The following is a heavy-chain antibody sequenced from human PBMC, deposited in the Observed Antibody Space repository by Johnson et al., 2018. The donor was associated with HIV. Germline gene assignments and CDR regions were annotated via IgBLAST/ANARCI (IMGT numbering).Heavy chain of an antibody. D-gene: IGHD1-26*01. V-gene: IGHV3-9*01. CDR3: AKDRRHGWEVRGAFDI. Sequence: VQLVESGGGLVQPGRSLRLSCAASGFTFDDYAMHWVRQAPGKGLEWVSGISWNSGSIGYADSVKGRFTISSANAKNSLYLQMNSLRAEDTALYYCAKDRRHGWEVRGAFDIWGQGTMVTVSS. J-gene: IGHJ3*02. CDR1: GFTFDDYA. CDR2: ISWNSGSI.